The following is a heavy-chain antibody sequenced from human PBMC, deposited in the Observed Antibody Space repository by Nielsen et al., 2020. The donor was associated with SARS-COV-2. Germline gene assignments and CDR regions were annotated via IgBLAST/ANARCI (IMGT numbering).Heavy chain of an antibody. CDR3: ARDQSPLDIVVVPAAENAFDI. D-gene: IGHD2-2*03. Sequence: GESLKISCAASGFTFSSYWMNWVRQAPGKGLEWVANIKQDGSEKYYGDSVKGRFTISRDNAKNSLYLQMNSLRAEDTAVYYCARDQSPLDIVVVPAAENAFDIWGQGTMVTVSS. J-gene: IGHJ3*02. V-gene: IGHV3-7*01. CDR2: IKQDGSEK. CDR1: GFTFSSYW.